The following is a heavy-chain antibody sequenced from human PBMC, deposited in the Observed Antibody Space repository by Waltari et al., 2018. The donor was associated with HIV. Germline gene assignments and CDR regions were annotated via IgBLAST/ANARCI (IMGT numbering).Heavy chain of an antibody. V-gene: IGHV3-30*18. CDR2: ISYDGSNK. CDR3: AKPAAMASYGMDV. Sequence: QVQLVESGGGVVQPGRSLGLSCAASGFTFSSYGMHWVRQAPGKGLEWVAVISYDGSNKYYADSVKGRFTISRDNSKNTLYLQMNSLRAEDTAVYYCAKPAAMASYGMDVWGQGTTVTVSS. J-gene: IGHJ6*02. CDR1: GFTFSSYG. D-gene: IGHD5-18*01.